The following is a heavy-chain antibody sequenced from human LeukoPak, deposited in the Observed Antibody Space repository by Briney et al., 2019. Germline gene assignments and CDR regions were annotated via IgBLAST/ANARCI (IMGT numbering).Heavy chain of an antibody. CDR1: GFTFSSYA. V-gene: IGHV3-23*01. Sequence: PGGSLRLSCAASGFTFSSYAMSWVRQAPGKGLEWVSAISGSGGSTYYADSVKGRFTISRDNSKNTLYLQMNSLRAEDTAVYYCAKPVMVAIESNYYFDYWGQGTLVTVSS. J-gene: IGHJ4*02. D-gene: IGHD5-12*01. CDR2: ISGSGGST. CDR3: AKPVMVAIESNYYFDY.